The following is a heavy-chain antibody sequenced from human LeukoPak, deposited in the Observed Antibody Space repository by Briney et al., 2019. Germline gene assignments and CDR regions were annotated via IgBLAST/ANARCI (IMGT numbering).Heavy chain of an antibody. CDR1: GLTFSSYA. D-gene: IGHD6-19*01. Sequence: GGSLRLSCAASGLTFSSYAMSWVRQAPGKGLEWVSAISGSGGSTYYADSVKGRFTISRDNSKNTLYLQMNSLRAEDTAVYYCAKEPYSSGWYGVYFLDYWGQGTLVTVSS. J-gene: IGHJ4*02. V-gene: IGHV3-23*01. CDR3: AKEPYSSGWYGVYFLDY. CDR2: ISGSGGST.